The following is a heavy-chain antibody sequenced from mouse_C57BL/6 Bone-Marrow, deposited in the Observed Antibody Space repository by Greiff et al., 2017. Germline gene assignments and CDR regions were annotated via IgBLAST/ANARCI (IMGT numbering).Heavy chain of an antibody. J-gene: IGHJ3*01. Sequence: QVQLKESGTELVKPGASVKLSCKASGYTFTSYWMHWVKQRPGQGLEWIGNINPSNGGTNYNEKFKSKATLTVDKSSSTAYMQLSSLTSEDSAVYFCAREDYGNLFADWGQGTLVTVAA. V-gene: IGHV1-53*01. CDR2: INPSNGGT. D-gene: IGHD2-1*01. CDR1: GYTFTSYW. CDR3: AREDYGNLFAD.